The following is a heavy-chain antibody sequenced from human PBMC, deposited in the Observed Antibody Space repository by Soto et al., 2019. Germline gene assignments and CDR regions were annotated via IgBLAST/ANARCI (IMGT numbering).Heavy chain of an antibody. Sequence: SETLSLTGAVYGGSFSGYYWSWIRQPPGKGLEWIGEIKHSGSTNYNPTLKSRVTISVDTSKNQFSLKLSSVTAADSAVYYCARGGYSGSDYAYYYYGMDFWGQGTTVTVSS. CDR2: IKHSGST. V-gene: IGHV4-34*01. CDR1: GGSFSGYY. CDR3: ARGGYSGSDYAYYYYGMDF. D-gene: IGHD1-26*01. J-gene: IGHJ6*02.